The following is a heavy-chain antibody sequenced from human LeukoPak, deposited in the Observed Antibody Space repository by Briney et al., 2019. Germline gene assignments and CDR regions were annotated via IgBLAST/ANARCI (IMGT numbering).Heavy chain of an antibody. J-gene: IGHJ4*02. D-gene: IGHD3-22*01. V-gene: IGHV4-34*01. CDR3: ARGRRIRFYYDSSGYHVSTFDY. Sequence: SETLSLTCAVYGGSFSGYYWSWIRQPPGKGLEWIGEINHSGSTNYNPSLKSRVTISVDTSKNRFSLKLSSVTAADTAVYYCARGRRIRFYYDSSGYHVSTFDYWGQGTLVTVSS. CDR2: INHSGST. CDR1: GGSFSGYY.